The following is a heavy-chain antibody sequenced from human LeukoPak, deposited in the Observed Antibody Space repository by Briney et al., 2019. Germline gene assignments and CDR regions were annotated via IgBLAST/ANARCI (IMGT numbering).Heavy chain of an antibody. J-gene: IGHJ6*02. CDR2: IYPSDSEP. CDR1: GYSFTSYW. V-gene: IGHV5-51*01. Sequence: GESLKISCKGSGYSFTSYWIGWVRQMPGKGLEWMGIIYPSDSEPRYSPSFQGQVIISADKSISTVYLQWSSLKASDTAMYYCARLDTSGYYYYGMDVWGQGTTVTVSS. CDR3: ARLDTSGYYYYGMDV. D-gene: IGHD3-22*01.